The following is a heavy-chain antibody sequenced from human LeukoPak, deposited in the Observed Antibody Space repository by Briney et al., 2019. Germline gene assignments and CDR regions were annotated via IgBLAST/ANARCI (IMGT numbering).Heavy chain of an antibody. CDR2: IYYNGNT. D-gene: IGHD3-3*01. V-gene: IGHV4-39*07. Sequence: ASETLSLTCTVSGGSISSSGYYWGWIRQPPEKGLEWIGSIYYNGNTYYNPSLKSRVTISVDTSKNQFSLKLSSVTAADTAVYYCASNYDFWSGYQLYSDYWGQGTLVTVSS. J-gene: IGHJ4*02. CDR3: ASNYDFWSGYQLYSDY. CDR1: GGSISSSGYY.